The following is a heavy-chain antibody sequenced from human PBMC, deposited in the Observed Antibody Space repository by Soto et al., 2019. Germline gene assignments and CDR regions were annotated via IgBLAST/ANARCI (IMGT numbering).Heavy chain of an antibody. V-gene: IGHV1-24*01. J-gene: IGHJ6*02. D-gene: IGHD3-16*01. Sequence: QVQLVQSGAEVKKPGASVKVSCKVSGYTLTELSMHWVRQAPGKGLEWRGGFDPEDGETIYAQKFQGRVTMTEDTATDTAYMGRRSLRSEDTAVYYCATPGRAPLDYGMDVWGQGTTVTVSS. CDR1: GYTLTELS. CDR2: FDPEDGET. CDR3: ATPGRAPLDYGMDV.